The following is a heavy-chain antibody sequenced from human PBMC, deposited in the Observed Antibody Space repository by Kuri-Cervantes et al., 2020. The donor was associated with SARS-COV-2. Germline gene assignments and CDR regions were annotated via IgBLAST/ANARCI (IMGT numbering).Heavy chain of an antibody. CDR1: GGSISSYY. D-gene: IGHD6-13*01. Sequence: SETLSLTCTVSGGSISSYYWSWIRQPPGKGLEWIGYIYYSGSTNYNPSLKSRVTISVDTSTNQFSLKLSSVTAADTAVYYCARERHSSSWYNGWFDPWGQGTLVTVSS. CDR2: IYYSGST. V-gene: IGHV4-59*01. J-gene: IGHJ5*02. CDR3: ARERHSSSWYNGWFDP.